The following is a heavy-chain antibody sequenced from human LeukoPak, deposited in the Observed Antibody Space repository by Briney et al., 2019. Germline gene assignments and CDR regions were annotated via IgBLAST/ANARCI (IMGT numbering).Heavy chain of an antibody. V-gene: IGHV4-30-4*01. D-gene: IGHD5-12*01. CDR3: ARLYSGYEGFDY. CDR2: IYYSGST. J-gene: IGHJ4*02. Sequence: SETLSLTCTVSGGSISSGDYYWSWIRQPPGKGLEWIGYIYYSGSTYYNPSLKSRVTISVDTSKNQFSLKLSSVTAADTAVYYCARLYSGYEGFDYWGQGTLVTVSS. CDR1: GGSISSGDYY.